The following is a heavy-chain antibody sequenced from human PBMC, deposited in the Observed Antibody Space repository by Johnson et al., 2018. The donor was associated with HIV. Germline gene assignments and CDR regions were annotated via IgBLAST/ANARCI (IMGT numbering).Heavy chain of an antibody. Sequence: QVQLVESGGGVVHPGGSLRLSCEASGFTFSNYGIHWVRQAPGKGLVWVAFIAHAGSIKHYADPVKARFTMSRDSSRNSLYVQLNSRRPEDTAFYYCAKDDRVGVWYSVAFDVWGQGTMVTVSS. CDR1: GFTFSNYG. CDR3: AKDDRVGVWYSVAFDV. CDR2: IAHAGSIK. D-gene: IGHD6-19*01. V-gene: IGHV3-30*02. J-gene: IGHJ3*01.